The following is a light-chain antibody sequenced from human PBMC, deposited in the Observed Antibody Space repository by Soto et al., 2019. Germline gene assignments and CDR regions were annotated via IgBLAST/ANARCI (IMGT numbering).Light chain of an antibody. J-gene: IGKJ3*01. V-gene: IGKV3-20*01. CDR2: GAS. Sequence: EIVLTQSQGTLSLSPGESATLSCRASQSVSGYLAWYQQKPGQSPRLLIYGASNRATGIPTRFSGTGSGTDFTLTISRLEPDDFGVYYCQQYGNSPLLTFGPGTKVDRK. CDR3: QQYGNSPLLT. CDR1: QSVSGY.